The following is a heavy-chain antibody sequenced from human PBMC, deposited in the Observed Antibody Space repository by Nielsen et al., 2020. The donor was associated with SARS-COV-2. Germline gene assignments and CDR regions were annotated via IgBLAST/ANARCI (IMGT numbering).Heavy chain of an antibody. CDR1: GGSIRRGGYY. J-gene: IGHJ6*02. CDR2: IYFSGRT. Sequence: SETLSLTSTVSGGSIRRGGYYWSWIRHHPGKGLEWIGYIYFSGRTCYNPSLKSRVTISVDTSKNQFSLSLRSVTAADTAVYYCARESSGYDHYNYGMDVWGQGTTVTVSS. V-gene: IGHV4-31*03. D-gene: IGHD5-12*01. CDR3: ARESSGYDHYNYGMDV.